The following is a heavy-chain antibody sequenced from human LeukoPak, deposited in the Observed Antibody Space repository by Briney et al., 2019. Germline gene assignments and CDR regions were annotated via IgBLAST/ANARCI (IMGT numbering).Heavy chain of an antibody. D-gene: IGHD2/OR15-2a*01. Sequence: GESLKISCKGSEDTITSYWIGWVRQMPGKGLEWMGIVYPDDSDTRYGPSFQGQVTISVDKSISTAYLQWSSLKASDTAMYYCARGYQVHLTNYFDVLDIWGQGTMVTVSS. CDR2: VYPDDSDT. V-gene: IGHV5-51*01. CDR1: EDTITSYW. CDR3: ARGYQVHLTNYFDVLDI. J-gene: IGHJ3*02.